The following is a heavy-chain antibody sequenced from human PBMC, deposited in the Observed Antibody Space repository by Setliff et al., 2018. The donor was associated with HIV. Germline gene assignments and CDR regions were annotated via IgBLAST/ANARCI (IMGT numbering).Heavy chain of an antibody. J-gene: IGHJ5*02. CDR1: GYTFTSCF. D-gene: IGHD3-3*02. CDR3: ARGTAPRPASVLEFLEWLFPNWFDP. V-gene: IGHV1-69*05. CDR2: IIPSFGTV. Sequence: SVKVSCKASGYTFTSCFMHWVRQAPGQGLEWTGGIIPSFGTVTYAQKFQGRVTITTDESITTVYMELSSLRSEDTAVYYCARGTAPRPASVLEFLEWLFPNWFDPWGQGTLVTVS.